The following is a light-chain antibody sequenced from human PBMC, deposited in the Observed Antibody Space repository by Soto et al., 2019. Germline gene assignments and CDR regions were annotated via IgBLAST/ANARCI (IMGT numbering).Light chain of an antibody. Sequence: DIVMTQSPLSLPVTPGEPASISCRSSQSLLQSHGNNYLDWYVQKPGQSPQLLIYWGSNRASGVPDRFIGSGSGTDFTLKISRVEAEDVGVYFCMQGQQTPLTFGQGTRLEIK. CDR2: WGS. V-gene: IGKV2-28*01. J-gene: IGKJ5*01. CDR3: MQGQQTPLT. CDR1: QSLLQSHGNNY.